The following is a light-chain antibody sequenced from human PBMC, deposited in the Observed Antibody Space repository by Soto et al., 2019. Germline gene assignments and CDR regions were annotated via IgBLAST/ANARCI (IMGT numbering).Light chain of an antibody. CDR3: QKLNTYLPCT. J-gene: IGKJ2*02. V-gene: IGKV1-9*01. Sequence: IQLTQFPSSLSASVGDRVTITCRASQGIGNYLAWYQQKPGNAPELLIFSASTLQVGVPSRFSGSGSGTDFTLTISSLQSEDFATYYCQKLNTYLPCTFGQGTRLEIK. CDR1: QGIGNY. CDR2: SAS.